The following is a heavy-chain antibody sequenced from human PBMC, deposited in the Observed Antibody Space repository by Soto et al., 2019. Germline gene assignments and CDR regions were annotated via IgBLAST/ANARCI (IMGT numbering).Heavy chain of an antibody. J-gene: IGHJ4*02. V-gene: IGHV4-59*01. CDR3: ARDLSGWYDSYFDY. CDR1: GGSISSYY. D-gene: IGHD6-19*01. CDR2: IYYSGST. Sequence: SETLSLTCTVSGGSISSYYWSWIRQPPGKGLEWIGYIYYSGSTNYNPSLKSRVTISVDTSKNQFSLKLSSVTAADTAVYYCARDLSGWYDSYFDYWGQGTLVTVSS.